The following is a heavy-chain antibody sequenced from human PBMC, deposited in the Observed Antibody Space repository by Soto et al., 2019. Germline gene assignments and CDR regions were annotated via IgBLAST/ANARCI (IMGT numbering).Heavy chain of an antibody. CDR1: GFTLSDYY. CDR2: ISISGSTI. CDR3: ARVWKWSRGYGMDV. J-gene: IGHJ6*02. Sequence: QVQLVESGGGSVKPGGSLRLSCAASGFTLSDYYMSWIRQAPGKGLEWVSYISISGSTIYYADSVKGRFTISRDNAKKSLYLQMNSLRAEDTAVYYCARVWKWSRGYGMDVWGQGTTVTVSS. V-gene: IGHV3-11*01. D-gene: IGHD1-1*01.